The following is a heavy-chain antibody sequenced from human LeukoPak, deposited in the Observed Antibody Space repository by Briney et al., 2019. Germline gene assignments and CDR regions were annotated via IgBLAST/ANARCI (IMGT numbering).Heavy chain of an antibody. V-gene: IGHV4-4*07. D-gene: IGHD6-13*01. Sequence: SETLSLTCTVSGGSLWSFYWSWVRQPAGKGLEWIGRLYNNGSTNYSPSLKSRVIMSFDPSKNQFSLKLNSVTAADTAVYYCARTQQLVLYYFNYWGQGTLVTVSS. CDR3: ARTQQLVLYYFNY. CDR1: GGSLWSFY. J-gene: IGHJ4*02. CDR2: LYNNGST.